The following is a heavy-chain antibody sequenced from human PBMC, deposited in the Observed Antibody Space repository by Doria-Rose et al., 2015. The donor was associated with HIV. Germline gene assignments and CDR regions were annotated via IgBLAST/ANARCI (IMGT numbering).Heavy chain of an antibody. CDR1: GFSLESYA. CDR3: AKAPIIGPKYYFYMDV. D-gene: IGHD3-3*01. Sequence: VQLVQSGGGLVQPGRSLRLSCVGSGFSLESYAMHWVRLAPGKGLEWVAGISWDSGAKGNADSVEGRFTISRDNAKKSVYLETRSLRPEGTAFYYCAKAPIIGPKYYFYMDVWGKGTSVTVSS. V-gene: IGHV3-9*01. J-gene: IGHJ6*03. CDR2: ISWDSGAK.